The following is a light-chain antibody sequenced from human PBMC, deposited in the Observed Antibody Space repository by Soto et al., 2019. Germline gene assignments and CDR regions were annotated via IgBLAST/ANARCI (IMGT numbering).Light chain of an antibody. CDR1: QSVNSN. Sequence: EIVMTQSPATLSVSPGERATLSCRASQSVNSNLAWYQQKPGQAPRLLILGASTRATGIPARFSGSGSGTEFTLPISSLESEDFAVYYCKQYKEWPPFTFGQGTRLEIK. J-gene: IGKJ5*01. V-gene: IGKV3-15*01. CDR2: GAS. CDR3: KQYKEWPPFT.